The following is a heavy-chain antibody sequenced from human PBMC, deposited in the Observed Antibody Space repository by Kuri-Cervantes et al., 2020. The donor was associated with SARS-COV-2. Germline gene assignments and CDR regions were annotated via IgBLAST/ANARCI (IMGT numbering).Heavy chain of an antibody. D-gene: IGHD2-2*02. CDR1: GFTFDDYA. CDR2: ISWNSGSI. V-gene: IGHV3-9*01. Sequence: GGSLRLSCAASGFTFDDYAMHWVRQAPGKGLEWVSGISWNSGSIGYADSVKGRFTISRGNAKNSLYLQMNSLRAEDTALYYCAKDIDTASVVVPAAINFDYWGQGTLVTVSS. CDR3: AKDIDTASVVVPAAINFDY. J-gene: IGHJ4*02.